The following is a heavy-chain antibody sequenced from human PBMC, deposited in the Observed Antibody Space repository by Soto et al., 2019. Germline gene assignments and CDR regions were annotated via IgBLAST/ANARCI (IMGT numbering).Heavy chain of an antibody. V-gene: IGHV1-18*01. D-gene: IGHD3-3*01. CDR1: GYTFTSYG. CDR3: AIATIFGVVILTSDY. Sequence: GASVKVSCKASGYTFTSYGISWVRQAPGQGLEWMGWISAYNGNTNYAQKLQGRVTMTTDTSTSTAYMELRSLRSDDTAVYYCAIATIFGVVILTSDYWGQGTLVTVSS. J-gene: IGHJ4*02. CDR2: ISAYNGNT.